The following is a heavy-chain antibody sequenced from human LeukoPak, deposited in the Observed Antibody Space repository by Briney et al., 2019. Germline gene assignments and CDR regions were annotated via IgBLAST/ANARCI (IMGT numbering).Heavy chain of an antibody. V-gene: IGHV3-9*01. J-gene: IGHJ4*02. CDR3: AKGPGVVIKYYFDS. CDR2: ISWNSGSI. CDR1: GFTFDDYA. Sequence: GGSLRLSCAASGFTFDDYAMHWVRRAPGKGLEWVSGISWNSGSIGYADSVKGRFTISRDNAKNSLYLQMNSLRAEDTALYYCAKGPGVVIKYYFDSGGREPLVPVS. D-gene: IGHD3-3*01.